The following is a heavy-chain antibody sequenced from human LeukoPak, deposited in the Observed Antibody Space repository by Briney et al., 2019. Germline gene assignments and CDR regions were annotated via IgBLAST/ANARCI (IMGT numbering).Heavy chain of an antibody. J-gene: IGHJ4*02. D-gene: IGHD3-3*01. CDR3: ARGTFDGDFWSG. CDR2: INSDGSTT. CDR1: GFTFSHYW. V-gene: IGHV3-74*01. Sequence: GGSLRLSCAASGFTFSHYWMHWVRQAPGKGLVWVSRINSDGSTTTYADSAKGRFTISRDNAKNTLHLQMNSLRAEDTAVYYCARGTFDGDFWSGWGQGTLVTVSS.